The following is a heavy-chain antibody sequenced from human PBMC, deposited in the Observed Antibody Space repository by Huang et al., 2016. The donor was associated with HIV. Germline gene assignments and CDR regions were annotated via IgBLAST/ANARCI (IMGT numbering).Heavy chain of an antibody. CDR1: GYTFSSFG. J-gene: IGHJ6*03. CDR2: ISGYNVNT. V-gene: IGHV1-18*01. D-gene: IGHD5-18*01. CDR3: ARGGGIQLWLLGYYYMDV. Sequence: QVQLVQSGAEVKKPGASVKVSCKASGYTFSSFGISWVRQAPGQGLEWVGWISGYNVNTKFAQKFQGRLTMTTDTSTSTANMELRSLRSDDTAVYYCARGGGIQLWLLGYYYMDVWGNGTTVTVSS.